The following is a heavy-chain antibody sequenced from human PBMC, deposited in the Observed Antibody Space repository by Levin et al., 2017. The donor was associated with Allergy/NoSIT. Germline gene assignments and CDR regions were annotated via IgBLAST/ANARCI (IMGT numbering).Heavy chain of an antibody. V-gene: IGHV4-61*02. D-gene: IGHD5-18*01. CDR2: IYTSGST. CDR3: AREGGYGYNEFNS. J-gene: IGHJ4*02. Sequence: SQTLSLTCTVSGGSISSGNYYWTWIRQPAGEGLEWIGRIYTSGSTNYNPSLKSRVTISMDTSKNQFSLNLISVTAADTAVYYCAREGGYGYNEFNSWGQGSLVTVSS. CDR1: GGSISSGNYY.